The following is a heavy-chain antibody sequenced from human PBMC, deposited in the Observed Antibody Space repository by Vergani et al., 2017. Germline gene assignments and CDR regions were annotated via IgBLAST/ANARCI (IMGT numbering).Heavy chain of an antibody. Sequence: QVQLVQSGAEVKKPGYSVKVSCKASGGTFSSYAISWVRQAPGQGLEWMGGIIPIFGTANYAQKFQGRVTITADESTSTAYMELSSLRSEDTDVYYCARVLVAGVRVGYFDYWGQGTLVTVSS. CDR3: ARVLVAGVRVGYFDY. J-gene: IGHJ4*02. CDR1: GGTFSSYA. V-gene: IGHV1-69*01. D-gene: IGHD2-2*01. CDR2: IIPIFGTA.